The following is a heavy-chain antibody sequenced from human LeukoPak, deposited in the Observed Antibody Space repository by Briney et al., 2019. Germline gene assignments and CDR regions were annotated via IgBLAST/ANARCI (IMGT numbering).Heavy chain of an antibody. CDR3: AKALRGYFDN. V-gene: IGHV3-23*01. D-gene: IGHD3-16*01. CDR2: ISASGSST. CDR1: GFTFSSSA. Sequence: PGGSLRLSCAASGFTFSSSAVSWVRQAPGKGLEWVSAISASGSSTYYADSVKGRFTISRDNSKNTLYLQMNSLRAEDTAVYYCAKALRGYFDNWGQGILVTVSS. J-gene: IGHJ4*02.